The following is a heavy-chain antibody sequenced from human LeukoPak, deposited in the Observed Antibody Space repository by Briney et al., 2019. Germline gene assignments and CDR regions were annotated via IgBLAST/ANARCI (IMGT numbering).Heavy chain of an antibody. CDR1: GGSISSGSYY. D-gene: IGHD3-3*01. CDR3: ARERYHDFWGGSRHWFDP. CDR2: IFHSGST. Sequence: PSQTLSLTCTVSGGSISSGSYYWAWIRQPPGKGLEWIGTIFHSGSTFYNPSLKSRVTMSVDTSKNQFSLQLSSVTAADTAVYFCARERYHDFWGGSRHWFDPWGQGTLVTVSS. J-gene: IGHJ5*02. V-gene: IGHV4-39*07.